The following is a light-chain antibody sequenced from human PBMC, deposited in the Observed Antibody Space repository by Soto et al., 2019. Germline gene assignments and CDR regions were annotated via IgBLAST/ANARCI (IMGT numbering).Light chain of an antibody. Sequence: SALTQPASVSGSPGQSITISCTVTSSDVGSYNLVSWYQQHPGKAPKLMIYEVSKRPSGVSKRFSGSKSGNTASLTISGLQSEDEADYYCCSYAGSSTSVFGRGNKITVL. CDR1: SSDVGSYNL. CDR2: EVS. CDR3: CSYAGSSTSV. V-gene: IGLV2-23*02. J-gene: IGLJ2*01.